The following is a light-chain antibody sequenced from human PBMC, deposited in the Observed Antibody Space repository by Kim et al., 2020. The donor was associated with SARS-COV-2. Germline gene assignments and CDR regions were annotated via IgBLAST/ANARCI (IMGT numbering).Light chain of an antibody. V-gene: IGKV4-1*01. CDR2: WAS. CDR3: QQYRNTFFT. Sequence: DIVMTQSPDSLAVSLGERATINCKSSQSVLYSPNNLNYLAWYQKKPGQPPKLLIYWASTRESGVPARFSGSGSGTDFTLTISSLQAEDVAVYYCQQYRNTFFTFGQGTRLEIK. J-gene: IGKJ5*01. CDR1: QSVLYSPNNLNY.